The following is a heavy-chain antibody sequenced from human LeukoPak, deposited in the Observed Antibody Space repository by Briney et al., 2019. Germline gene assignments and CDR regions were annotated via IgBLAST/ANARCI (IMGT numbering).Heavy chain of an antibody. V-gene: IGHV1-8*01. CDR2: MNPNSGNT. Sequence: ASVKVSCKASGYTFTSYDINWVRQATGQGLEWMGWMNPNSGNTGYAQKFQGRVTMTRNTSISTAYMELSSLRSEDTAVYYCARGEGSSCCYYGMDVWGQGTTVTVSS. CDR1: GYTFTSYD. J-gene: IGHJ6*02. CDR3: ARGEGSSCCYYGMDV. D-gene: IGHD6-13*01.